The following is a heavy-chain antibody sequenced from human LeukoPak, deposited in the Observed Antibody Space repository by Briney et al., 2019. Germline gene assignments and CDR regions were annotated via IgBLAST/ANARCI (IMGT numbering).Heavy chain of an antibody. CDR1: GFTFSSYG. V-gene: IGHV3-33*01. CDR2: IWYDGSNK. CDR3: ARDGYGDLGKNAYYFDY. Sequence: PGRSLRLSCAASGFTFSSYGMHWVRQAPGKGLEWVAVIWYDGSNKYYADSVKGRFTNSRDNSKNTLYLQMNSLRAEDTAVYYCARDGYGDLGKNAYYFDYWGQGTLVTVSS. D-gene: IGHD4-17*01. J-gene: IGHJ4*02.